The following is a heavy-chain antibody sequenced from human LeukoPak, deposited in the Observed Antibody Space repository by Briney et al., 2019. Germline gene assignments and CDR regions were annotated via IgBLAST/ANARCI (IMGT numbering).Heavy chain of an antibody. CDR1: GGSISSSSYY. V-gene: IGHV4-39*07. D-gene: IGHD3-3*01. Sequence: SETLSLTCTVSGGSISSSSYYWGWIRQPPGKGLEWIGSIDYSGNTYYNPSLKSRVTISGDTSKNQFSLRLSSVTAADTAVYYCAGVFWSGYYRSKWGQGTLVTVSS. CDR2: IDYSGNT. J-gene: IGHJ4*02. CDR3: AGVFWSGYYRSK.